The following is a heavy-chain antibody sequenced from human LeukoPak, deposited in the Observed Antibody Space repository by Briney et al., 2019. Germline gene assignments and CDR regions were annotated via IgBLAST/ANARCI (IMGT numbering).Heavy chain of an antibody. Sequence: GGSLRLSCAASGFTFSSYSMNWVRQAPGEGREGVAYISSSSTIYYADSVKGRFTISRDNAKNSLYLQMNTLRVEDTAVYYCTRDLMDYDVSTGLHHYYMDAWGHGATVTASS. CDR2: ISSSSTI. CDR1: GFTFSSYS. D-gene: IGHD3-9*01. V-gene: IGHV3-48*04. J-gene: IGHJ6*02. CDR3: TRDLMDYDVSTGLHHYYMDA.